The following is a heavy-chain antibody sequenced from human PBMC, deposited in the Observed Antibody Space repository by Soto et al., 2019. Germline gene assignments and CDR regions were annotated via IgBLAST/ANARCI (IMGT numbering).Heavy chain of an antibody. CDR2: IYSGGST. D-gene: IGHD6-13*01. J-gene: IGHJ4*02. Sequence: EVQLVESGGGLIQPGGSLRLSCAASGFTVSTNYMSWVRQAPGKGLEWVSVIYSGGSTYYADSVKGGFTISRDNSKNTLYLQMKIMRAEDTDVYYCARASIAAAGYYFDYWGQGTLVTVSS. CDR3: ARASIAAAGYYFDY. V-gene: IGHV3-53*01. CDR1: GFTVSTNY.